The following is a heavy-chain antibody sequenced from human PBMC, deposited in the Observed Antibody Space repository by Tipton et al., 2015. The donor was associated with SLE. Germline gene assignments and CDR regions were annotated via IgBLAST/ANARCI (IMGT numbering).Heavy chain of an antibody. J-gene: IGHJ2*01. CDR1: GYTISNGYY. CDR2: IYYSGNT. CDR3: ARDRPDYGDLNWYFDL. D-gene: IGHD4-17*01. Sequence: TLSLTCDVSGYTISNGYYWGWIRQSAGMGLEWIGYIYYSGNTYYNPSPKSRISMSVDTFRNEFSLRMNSVTAADTAVYFCARDRPDYGDLNWYFDLWGRGTLVTVS. V-gene: IGHV4-28*03.